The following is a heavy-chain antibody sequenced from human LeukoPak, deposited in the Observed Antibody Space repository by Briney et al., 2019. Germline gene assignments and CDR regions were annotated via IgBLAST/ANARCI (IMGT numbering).Heavy chain of an antibody. Sequence: GGSLRLSCAASGFTFSSYSMNWVRQAPGKGLEWVSSISSSSSYIYYADSVKGRFTISRDNAKNSLYLQMNSLRAEDTAVYYCARDFPIAARPYDYWGQGTLVTVSS. CDR2: ISSSSSYI. J-gene: IGHJ4*02. V-gene: IGHV3-21*01. CDR1: GFTFSSYS. D-gene: IGHD6-6*01. CDR3: ARDFPIAARPYDY.